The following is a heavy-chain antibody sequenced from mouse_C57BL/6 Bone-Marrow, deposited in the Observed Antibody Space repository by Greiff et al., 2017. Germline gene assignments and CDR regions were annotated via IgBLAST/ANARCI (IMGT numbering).Heavy chain of an antibody. CDR3: TTRHYCGSSSAWFAY. CDR2: IDPENGDT. V-gene: IGHV14-4*01. Sequence: EVQLQQSGAELVRPGASVKLSCTASGFNIKDDYMHWVKQRPEQGLEWIGWIDPENGDTEYASKFQGKATITADTSSNSAYLQLSSLTSEATAVYYCTTRHYCGSSSAWFAYWGQGTLVTVSA. J-gene: IGHJ3*01. D-gene: IGHD1-1*01. CDR1: GFNIKDDY.